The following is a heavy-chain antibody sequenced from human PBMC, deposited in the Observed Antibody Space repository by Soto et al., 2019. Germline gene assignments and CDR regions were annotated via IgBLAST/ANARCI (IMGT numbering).Heavy chain of an antibody. D-gene: IGHD2-2*01. CDR2: IFPQSGAT. CDR3: ARESSTWNQSCSRTTCALDQ. Sequence: QVPLVQSGAEVKKPGASVRVSCKSSGYTFSDYNVHWVRQAPGQGLEWLGWIFPQSGATKYAQRLQGRVTMTRDTSISAVYMEVSGLRSDDTAAYFCARESSTWNQSCSRTTCALDQWGQGTLVIVSS. J-gene: IGHJ4*02. V-gene: IGHV1-2*02. CDR1: GYTFSDYN.